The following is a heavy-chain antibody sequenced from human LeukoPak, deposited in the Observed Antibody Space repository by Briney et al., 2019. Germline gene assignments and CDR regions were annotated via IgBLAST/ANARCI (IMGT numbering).Heavy chain of an antibody. Sequence: GGSLRLSCAASGLSFSSFAMSWVRQGPARGLEWVSAISGSGGSTYYADSVKGRFTISRDNSKNTLYLQMNSLRAEDTAVYYCAKDPDGYNSYYFDYWGQGTLVTVSS. CDR3: AKDPDGYNSYYFDY. CDR2: ISGSGGST. CDR1: GLSFSSFA. V-gene: IGHV3-23*01. D-gene: IGHD5-24*01. J-gene: IGHJ4*02.